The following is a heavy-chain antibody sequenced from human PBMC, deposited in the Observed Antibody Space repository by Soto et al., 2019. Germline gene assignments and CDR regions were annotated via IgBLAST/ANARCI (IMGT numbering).Heavy chain of an antibody. CDR1: GRTFSSYA. J-gene: IGHJ4*02. D-gene: IGHD3-22*01. CDR3: ATSGGSYYYDSSGYVPYFDY. CDR2: FIPIFGTA. Sequence: SVKVSCKSSGRTFSSYAISWVRHAPGQGLEWMGGFIPIFGTANYAQKLQGRVTITADKSTSTAYMELSSLRPEDTAVYYCATSGGSYYYDSSGYVPYFDYWGQGTLVTVSS. V-gene: IGHV1-69*06.